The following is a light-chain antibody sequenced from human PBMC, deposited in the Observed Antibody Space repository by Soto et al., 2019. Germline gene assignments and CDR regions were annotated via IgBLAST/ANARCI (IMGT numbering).Light chain of an antibody. CDR2: DAS. Sequence: EIVLTQSPATLSLSPGERATLSCRASQSVSSYLAWYQQKPGQAPRLLIYDASNRATDIPARFSGSGSGTDFTLTISSLETEDFAVYYCQQRSNWPRYTFGQGTKLEIK. J-gene: IGKJ2*01. CDR1: QSVSSY. CDR3: QQRSNWPRYT. V-gene: IGKV3-11*01.